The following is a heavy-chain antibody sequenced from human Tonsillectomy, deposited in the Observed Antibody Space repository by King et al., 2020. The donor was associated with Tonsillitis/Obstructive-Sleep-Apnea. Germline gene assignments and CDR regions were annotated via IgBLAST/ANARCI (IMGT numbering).Heavy chain of an antibody. D-gene: IGHD4-23*01. V-gene: IGHV3-23*04. CDR1: GFTFSTYG. CDR3: AKLYGGNSGSHFDY. J-gene: IGHJ4*02. CDR2: ISDSGGST. Sequence: VQLVESGGGLVQSGGSLRLSCAASGFTFSTYGMSWVRQAPGKGLEWVSVISDSGGSTYYADSVKGRFTISRDNSKNTLYRQMNSLRAADTAVYYCAKLYGGNSGSHFDYWGQGTLVTVSS.